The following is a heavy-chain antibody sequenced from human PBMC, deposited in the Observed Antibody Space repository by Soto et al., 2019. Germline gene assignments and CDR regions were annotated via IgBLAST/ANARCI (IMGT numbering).Heavy chain of an antibody. CDR1: GGSLSSGF. J-gene: IGHJ4*02. V-gene: IGHV4-59*01. CDR2: IHYRGST. CDR3: TVGGGWLTDY. Sequence: QVQLQESGPGLVKPSETLSLTCSVSGGSLSSGFWGWFRQPPGKGLEWIGFIHYRGSTTYNPSLTSRLTISLDTSKNHFSLRLSSVTAADTALYYCTVGGGWLTDYWGQGTLVTVSS. D-gene: IGHD5-12*01.